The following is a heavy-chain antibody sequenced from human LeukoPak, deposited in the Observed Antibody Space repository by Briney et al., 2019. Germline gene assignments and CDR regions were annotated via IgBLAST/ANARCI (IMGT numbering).Heavy chain of an antibody. J-gene: IGHJ4*02. CDR2: IYYSGST. CDR3: AGEGGYFDY. CDR1: GYSISSSNW. V-gene: IGHV4-28*03. D-gene: IGHD3-16*01. Sequence: SETLSLTCAVSGYSISSSNWWGWIRQPPGEGLEWIGYIYYSGSTYYNPSLKSRVTISVDTSKNQFSLKLSSVTAADTAVYYCAGEGGYFDYWGQGTLVTVSS.